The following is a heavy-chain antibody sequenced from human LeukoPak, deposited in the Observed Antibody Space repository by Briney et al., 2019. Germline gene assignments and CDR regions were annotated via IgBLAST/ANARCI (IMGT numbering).Heavy chain of an antibody. CDR3: ARADIVATLFDY. D-gene: IGHD5-12*01. V-gene: IGHV1-2*02. CDR2: INPNSGGT. CDR1: GYTFTGYY. Sequence: ASVKVSCKASGYTFTGYYMHWVRQAPGQGLEWMGWINPNSGGTNYAQKFQGRVTMTRDTSIGTAYMELSRLRSDDTAVYYCARADIVATLFDYWGQGTLVTVSS. J-gene: IGHJ4*02.